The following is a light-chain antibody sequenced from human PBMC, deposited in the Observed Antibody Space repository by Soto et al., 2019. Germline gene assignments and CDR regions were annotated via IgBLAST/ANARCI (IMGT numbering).Light chain of an antibody. CDR1: SSDVGAYNY. CDR3: SSYTSTTSGV. V-gene: IGLV2-14*01. Sequence: QSALTQPASVSGSPGLSVTISCTGTSSDVGAYNYVSWYQQHPGRAPKLIIYEVTNRPSGVSDRFSGSKSGNTASLTISGLQAEDEADYYCSSYTSTTSGVFGGGTKVTVL. J-gene: IGLJ3*02. CDR2: EVT.